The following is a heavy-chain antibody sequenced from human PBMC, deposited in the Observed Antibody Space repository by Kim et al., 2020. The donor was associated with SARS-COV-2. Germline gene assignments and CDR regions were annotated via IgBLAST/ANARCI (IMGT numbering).Heavy chain of an antibody. V-gene: IGHV6-1*01. D-gene: IGHD1-20*01. CDR1: GDSVSSNSAA. Sequence: SQTLSLTCAISGDSVSSNSAAWTWIRQSPSRGLEWLGRTYYRSKWYNDYALSVRGRMTINADSSKNQFSLQLNSVTPEDTAVYFCARESNNHDAFDFWGQ. CDR3: ARESNNHDAFDF. J-gene: IGHJ3*01. CDR2: TYYRSKWYN.